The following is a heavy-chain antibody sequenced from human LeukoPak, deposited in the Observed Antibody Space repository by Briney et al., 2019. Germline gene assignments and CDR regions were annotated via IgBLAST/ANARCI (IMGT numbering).Heavy chain of an antibody. CDR3: AREIVLMVYAKGHDAFDI. J-gene: IGHJ3*02. CDR2: ISYDGSNK. Sequence: PGRSLRLSCAASGFTFSSYAMHWVRQAPGKGLEWVAVISYDGSNKYYADSVKGRFTISRDNSKNTLYLQMNSLRAEDTAVYYCAREIVLMVYAKGHDAFDIWGQGTMVTVSS. D-gene: IGHD2-8*01. V-gene: IGHV3-30-3*01. CDR1: GFTFSSYA.